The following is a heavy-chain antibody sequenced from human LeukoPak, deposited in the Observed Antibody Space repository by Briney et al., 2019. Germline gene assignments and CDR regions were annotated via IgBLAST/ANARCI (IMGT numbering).Heavy chain of an antibody. CDR2: INPSGGST. CDR3: ARVGQDPSMLENWFDP. J-gene: IGHJ5*02. Sequence: ASVKVSCKASGYTFTSYYMHWVRQAPGQGLEWMGIINPSGGSTSYAQKFQGRVTISVDKSKNQFSLKLSSVTAADTAVYYCARVGQDPSMLENWFDPWGQGTLVTVSS. CDR1: GYTFTSYY. D-gene: IGHD3/OR15-3a*01. V-gene: IGHV1-46*01.